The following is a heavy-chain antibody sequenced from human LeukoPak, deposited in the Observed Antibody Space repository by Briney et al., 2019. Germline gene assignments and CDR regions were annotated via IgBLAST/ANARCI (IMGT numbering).Heavy chain of an antibody. J-gene: IGHJ5*02. D-gene: IGHD6-19*01. Sequence: ASVKVSCKASGYSFTGYYMHWVRQAPGQGLEWMGWINPNSGGTNYAQKFQGRVTMTRDTSISTAYMELSRLRSDDTAVYYCARDSSGWHNWFDLWGQGTLVTVSS. CDR1: GYSFTGYY. CDR2: INPNSGGT. V-gene: IGHV1-2*02. CDR3: ARDSSGWHNWFDL.